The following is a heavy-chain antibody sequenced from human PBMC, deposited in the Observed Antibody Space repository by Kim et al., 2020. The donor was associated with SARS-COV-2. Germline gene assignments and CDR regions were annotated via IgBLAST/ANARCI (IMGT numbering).Heavy chain of an antibody. J-gene: IGHJ6*02. Sequence: GGSLRLSCAASGFTFSSYWMHWVRQAPGKGLVWVSRINSDVSSTSYADSVKGRFTISRDNAKNTLYLQMNSLRAEDTAVYYCARDRVIPDYYYYYGMDVWGQGTTVTVSS. CDR3: ARDRVIPDYYYYYGMDV. CDR2: INSDVSST. CDR1: GFTFSSYW. V-gene: IGHV3-74*01. D-gene: IGHD6-13*01.